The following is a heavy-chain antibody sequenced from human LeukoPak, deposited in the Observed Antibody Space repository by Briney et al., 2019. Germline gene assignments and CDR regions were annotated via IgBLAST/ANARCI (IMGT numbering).Heavy chain of an antibody. CDR1: GFTFSSYS. V-gene: IGHV3-21*04. CDR2: ISSSSSYI. D-gene: IGHD2-8*01. J-gene: IGHJ4*02. CDR3: ARGFRNGPFDC. Sequence: GGSLRLSCAASGFTFSSYSMNWVRQAPGKGLEWVSSISSSSSYIYYADSVKGRFTISRDNAKNSHFLQMSSLRVDDTALYYCARGFRNGPFDCWGQGTLVTVSS.